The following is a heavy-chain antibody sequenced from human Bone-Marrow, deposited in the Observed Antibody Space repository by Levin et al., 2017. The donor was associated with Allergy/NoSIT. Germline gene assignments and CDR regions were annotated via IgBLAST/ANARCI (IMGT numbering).Heavy chain of an antibody. CDR3: ARTNSRDGYNYFFDS. Sequence: GGSLRLSCAASGFRLSSHTMNWVRQAPGKGLEWISFIRANGITTYYADSVRGRFTVSRDDAKNSLYLEMNSLRADDTGVYYCARTNSRDGYNYFFDSWGQGALVTVSS. D-gene: IGHD5-24*01. V-gene: IGHV3-21*01. CDR2: IRANGITT. CDR1: GFRLSSHT. J-gene: IGHJ4*02.